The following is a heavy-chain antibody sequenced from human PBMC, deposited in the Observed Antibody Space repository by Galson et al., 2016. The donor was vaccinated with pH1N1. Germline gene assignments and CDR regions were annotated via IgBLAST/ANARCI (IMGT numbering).Heavy chain of an antibody. D-gene: IGHD6-19*01. Sequence: QSGAEVTKPGESLKISCQGSGYSFSSHWIGWVRQMPGKGLEWMGIIYPGDSDTKYSPSFQGQVNFSADKSSNTAYVQWNSLENSDTAMYFCARRSAVAGVDYWGQGTLVTVSS. CDR1: GYSFSSHW. V-gene: IGHV5-51*01. CDR2: IYPGDSDT. CDR3: ARRSAVAGVDY. J-gene: IGHJ4*02.